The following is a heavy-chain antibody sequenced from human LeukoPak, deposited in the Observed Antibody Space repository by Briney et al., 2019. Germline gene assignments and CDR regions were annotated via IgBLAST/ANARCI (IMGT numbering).Heavy chain of an antibody. CDR2: ISASGGST. CDR1: GFTFSSSA. Sequence: GGSLRLSCAASGFTFSSSAMSWVRQVPGKGLEWVSGISASGGSTSYADSVGGRFTISRDNSKNTLFLQMNSLRDEDTAVYYCAKDLYSNYGPADYWGQGNLVTVSS. D-gene: IGHD4-11*01. V-gene: IGHV3-23*01. CDR3: AKDLYSNYGPADY. J-gene: IGHJ4*02.